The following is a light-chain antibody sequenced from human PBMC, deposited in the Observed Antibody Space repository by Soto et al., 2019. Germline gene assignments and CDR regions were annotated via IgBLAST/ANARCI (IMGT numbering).Light chain of an antibody. CDR2: DVS. CDR1: SSDVGGYNY. J-gene: IGLJ1*01. CDR3: CSYTTSNTRQIV. Sequence: QSALTQPASVSGSPGQSITISCTGTSSDVGGYNYVSWYQHHPAKAPKLMIYDVSNPPSGVSNRFSGSKSGNTASLTISGLQPYDEADYYCCSYTTSNTRQIVFGTGTKLTVL. V-gene: IGLV2-14*03.